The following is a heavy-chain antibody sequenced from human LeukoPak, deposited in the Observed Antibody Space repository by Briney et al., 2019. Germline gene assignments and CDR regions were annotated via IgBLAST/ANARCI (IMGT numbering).Heavy chain of an antibody. Sequence: AGGSLRLSCAASGFIFSSYSMNWVRQAPGKGLEWVSSISSSSSYIYYADSVKGRFTISRDNAKNSLYLQMNSLRAEDTAVYYCARDLTDYGDHAEPGYWGQGTLVTVSS. CDR1: GFIFSSYS. J-gene: IGHJ4*02. CDR3: ARDLTDYGDHAEPGY. D-gene: IGHD4-17*01. V-gene: IGHV3-21*01. CDR2: ISSSSSYI.